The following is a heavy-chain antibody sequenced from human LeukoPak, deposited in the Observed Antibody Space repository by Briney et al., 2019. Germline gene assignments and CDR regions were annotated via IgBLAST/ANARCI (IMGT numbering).Heavy chain of an antibody. CDR2: ISSSSSYI. Sequence: GGSLRLSCAASGFTFSSYSMNWVHQAPGKGLEWVSSISSSSSYIYYADSVKGRFTISRDNAKNSLYPQMNSLSAEDTAVYYCARPRIAARRFDAFDIWGQGTMVTVSS. J-gene: IGHJ3*02. CDR3: ARPRIAARRFDAFDI. CDR1: GFTFSSYS. D-gene: IGHD6-6*01. V-gene: IGHV3-21*01.